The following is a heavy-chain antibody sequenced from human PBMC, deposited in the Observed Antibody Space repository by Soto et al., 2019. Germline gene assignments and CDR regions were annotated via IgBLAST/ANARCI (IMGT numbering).Heavy chain of an antibody. CDR2: VYYSGTT. CDR1: GGSINNYY. D-gene: IGHD3-9*01. CDR3: ARHTDDILTGNQGLDI. J-gene: IGHJ3*02. Sequence: SETLSLTCTVSGGSINNYYWSWIRQSPGKGLEWIGYVYYSGTTNYNPTLKSRITILVDTSENQFSLKLTSVTAADTAVYYCARHTDDILTGNQGLDIWGQGTVVTVS. V-gene: IGHV4-59*08.